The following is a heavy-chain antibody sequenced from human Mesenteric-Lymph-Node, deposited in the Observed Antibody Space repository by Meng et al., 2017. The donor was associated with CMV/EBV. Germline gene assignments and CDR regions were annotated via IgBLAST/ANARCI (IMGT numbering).Heavy chain of an antibody. CDR2: IDEDGSEK. D-gene: IGHD2-21*01. J-gene: IGHJ4*02. CDR1: GFTFSSYA. CDR3: ARDPRLRRFDS. V-gene: IGHV3-7*01. Sequence: GESLKISCAASGFTFSSYAMSWVRQAPGKGLEWLANIDEDGSEKNYVDSVKGRFTISRDNTKKSLYLQMNSLRADDTAVYYCARDPRLRRFDSWGQGTLVTVSS.